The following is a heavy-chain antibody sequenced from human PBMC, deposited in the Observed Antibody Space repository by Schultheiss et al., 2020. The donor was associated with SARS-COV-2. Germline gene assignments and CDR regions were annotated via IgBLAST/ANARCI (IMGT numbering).Heavy chain of an antibody. CDR2: INSDGTTA. D-gene: IGHD3-22*01. V-gene: IGHV3-74*01. Sequence: GGSLRLSCAASGFTFNNYWMHWVRQAPGRGPVWVSRINSDGTTATYADSVKGRFTISRDNAKSTLYLQMNSLTTEDTAVYYCARGTPWYYYDSSGQYDYWGQGTLVTVSS. J-gene: IGHJ4*02. CDR1: GFTFNNYW. CDR3: ARGTPWYYYDSSGQYDY.